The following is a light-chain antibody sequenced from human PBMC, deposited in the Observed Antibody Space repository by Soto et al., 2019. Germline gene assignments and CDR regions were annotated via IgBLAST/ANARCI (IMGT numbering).Light chain of an antibody. CDR2: EVS. CDR3: SSFSGSTTLYV. CDR1: SSDVGGYKY. Sequence: ALTQPASVSGSPGQSITISCTGTSSDVGGYKYVSWYQHHADKAPKLMIYEVSNRPSGVSNRFSGSKSGNTASLTIYGLQAEDEADYYCSSFSGSTTLYVFGTGTKVTLL. J-gene: IGLJ1*01. V-gene: IGLV2-14*01.